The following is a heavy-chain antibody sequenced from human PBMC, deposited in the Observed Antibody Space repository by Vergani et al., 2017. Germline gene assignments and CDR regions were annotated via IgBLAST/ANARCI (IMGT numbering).Heavy chain of an antibody. CDR2: IYWNDDK. CDR3: ARLSKHCDDCVGDSGFDP. D-gene: IGHD2-21*02. CDR1: GFSLDTGGVG. V-gene: IGHV2-5*01. Sequence: QITLKESGPTLIKPTQNLTLTCTFSGFSLDTGGVGVGWIRQPPGKGLEWVALIYWNDDKRYSSSLKPRLILTKDTSKNQVVLTLTNVVTADTATYYCARLSKHCDDCVGDSGFDPWGQGTLVTVSS. J-gene: IGHJ5*02.